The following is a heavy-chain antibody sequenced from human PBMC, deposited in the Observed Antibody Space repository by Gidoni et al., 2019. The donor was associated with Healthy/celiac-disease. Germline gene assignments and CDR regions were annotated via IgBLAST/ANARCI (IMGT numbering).Heavy chain of an antibody. Sequence: QVQLQQWGAGLLKPSETLSLTCAVYGGSFSGYYWSWIRQPPGKGLEWIGEINHSGSTNYNPSLKSRVTISVDTSKNQFSLKLSSVTAADTAVYYCARGAEGSSSWYEYWGQGTLVTVSS. J-gene: IGHJ4*02. D-gene: IGHD6-13*01. CDR2: INHSGST. CDR1: GGSFSGYY. V-gene: IGHV4-34*01. CDR3: ARGAEGSSSWYEY.